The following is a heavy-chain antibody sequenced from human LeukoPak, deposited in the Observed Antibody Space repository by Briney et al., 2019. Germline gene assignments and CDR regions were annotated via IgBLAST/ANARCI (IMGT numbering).Heavy chain of an antibody. CDR3: AKDHLPGIVVADRDY. V-gene: IGHV3-23*01. Sequence: GGTLRLSCEASGFTFSRYGMSWFRQAPGRGLEWVPAISGSGGSTYYADSVKGRFTISRDNSKNTLYLQINSLRAEDTAVYYCAKDHLPGIVVADRDYWGQGTLVTVSS. CDR2: ISGSGGST. J-gene: IGHJ4*02. CDR1: GFTFSRYG. D-gene: IGHD6-19*01.